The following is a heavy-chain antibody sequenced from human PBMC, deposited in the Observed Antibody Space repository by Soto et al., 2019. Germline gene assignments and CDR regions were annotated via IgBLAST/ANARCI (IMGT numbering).Heavy chain of an antibody. Sequence: SPRLPFGASGFTFCSYALSWVPQAPGKGLEWVSAISGSGGSTYYADSVKGRFTISRDNSKNTLYLQMNSLRAEDAAVYYCAKRWLQFGFDYWGQGTLVTVSS. CDR1: GFTFCSYA. D-gene: IGHD5-12*01. V-gene: IGHV3-23*01. CDR3: AKRWLQFGFDY. J-gene: IGHJ4*02. CDR2: ISGSGGST.